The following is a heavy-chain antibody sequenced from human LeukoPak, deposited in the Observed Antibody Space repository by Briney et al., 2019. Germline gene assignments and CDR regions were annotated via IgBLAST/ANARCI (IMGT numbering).Heavy chain of an antibody. CDR3: ARVRITMFGARKSNWFDP. V-gene: IGHV4-38-2*01. D-gene: IGHD3-3*01. J-gene: IGHJ5*02. CDR1: GYSISSGYY. CDR2: IYHSGST. Sequence: SETLSLTCAVSGYSISSGYYWGWIRQPPGKGLGWIGSIYHSGSTYYNPSLKSRVTISVDTSKNQFSLKLSSVTAADTAVYYCARVRITMFGARKSNWFDPWGQGTLVTVSS.